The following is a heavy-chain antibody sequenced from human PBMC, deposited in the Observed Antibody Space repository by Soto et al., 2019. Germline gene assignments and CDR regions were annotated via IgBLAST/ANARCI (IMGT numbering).Heavy chain of an antibody. D-gene: IGHD1-26*01. CDR2: IIPIFGTT. V-gene: IGHV1-69*06. J-gene: IGHJ6*02. CDR3: ARGTRSGSYYYYGLDV. Sequence: ASVKVSCKASGGTFSSYAISWVRQAPGQGLEWMGGIIPIFGTTNYARRFQGRVTITADKSTSTAYMELRSLRSEDTAVYYCARGTRSGSYYYYGLDVWGQGTTVTVSS. CDR1: GGTFSSYA.